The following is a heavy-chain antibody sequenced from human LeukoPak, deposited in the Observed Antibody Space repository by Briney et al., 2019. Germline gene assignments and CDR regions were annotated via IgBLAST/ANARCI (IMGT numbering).Heavy chain of an antibody. CDR1: GFTFSSYA. CDR3: ARGQNYYGSGSQTFDI. Sequence: PGGSLRLSCAASGFTFSSYAMSWVRQAPGKGLEWVSGINWNGGSTGYADSVKGRFTISRDNAKNSLYLQVGSLRAEDTAWYYCARGQNYYGSGSQTFDIWGQGTMVTVSS. J-gene: IGHJ3*02. D-gene: IGHD3-10*01. V-gene: IGHV3-20*04. CDR2: INWNGGST.